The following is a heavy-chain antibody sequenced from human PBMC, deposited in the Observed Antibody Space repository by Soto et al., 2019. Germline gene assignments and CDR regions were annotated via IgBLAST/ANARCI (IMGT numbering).Heavy chain of an antibody. J-gene: IGHJ4*02. V-gene: IGHV3-30-3*01. D-gene: IGHD3-22*01. CDR3: ARDKFSGGYYYFDY. Sequence: QVQLVESGGGVVQPGRSQRLSCAASGFTFSNYAMHWVRQAPGKGLEWVAVISYDGNNKYYADSVKGRFTISRDNSRNTLYLQMNTLRAEDTAVYYCARDKFSGGYYYFDYWGQGTLVTVSS. CDR2: ISYDGNNK. CDR1: GFTFSNYA.